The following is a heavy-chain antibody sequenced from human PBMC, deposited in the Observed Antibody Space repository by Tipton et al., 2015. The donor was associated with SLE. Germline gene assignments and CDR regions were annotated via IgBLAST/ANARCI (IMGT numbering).Heavy chain of an antibody. V-gene: IGHV3-30*04. D-gene: IGHD5-18*01. CDR2: ISYDGSNK. CDR1: GLTFSSYA. J-gene: IGHJ4*02. Sequence: SLRLSYAASGLTFSSYAMHWVRQAPGKGLEWVAVISYDGSNKYYADSVKGRFTISRDNSKNTLYLQMNSLRAEDTAVYYCASDLYSYGSLFDYWGQGTLVTVSS. CDR3: ASDLYSYGSLFDY.